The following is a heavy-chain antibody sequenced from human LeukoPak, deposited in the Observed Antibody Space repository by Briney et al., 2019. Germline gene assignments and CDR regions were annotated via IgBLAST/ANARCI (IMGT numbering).Heavy chain of an antibody. J-gene: IGHJ4*02. CDR2: ISYDGRNI. V-gene: IGHV3-30*18. Sequence: GGSLRLSCAASGFIFSDHYMDWVRQAPGKGLEWVAVISYDGRNIHYPDSVKGRFTISRDISTDTLWLQMDSLRTEDTAVYYCAKGPLRGTAAAIDYWGQGTLVTVSS. D-gene: IGHD2-2*01. CDR3: AKGPLRGTAAAIDY. CDR1: GFIFSDHY.